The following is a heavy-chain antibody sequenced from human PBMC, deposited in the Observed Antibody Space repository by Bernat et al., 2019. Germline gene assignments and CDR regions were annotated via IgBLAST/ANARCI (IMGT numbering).Heavy chain of an antibody. J-gene: IGHJ4*02. V-gene: IGHV3-7*03. Sequence: EVQLVESGGGLVQPGGSLRLSCAASGFSFSSHWMSWVRQAPGKGLEWVANIKQDGSEQNYVDSVKGRFTISRDNAQNSLYLQMTSLRADETAVYYCARRRGDCSGGSCPFDNWGQGTLVTVSS. CDR1: GFSFSSHW. D-gene: IGHD2-15*01. CDR2: IKQDGSEQ. CDR3: ARRRGDCSGGSCPFDN.